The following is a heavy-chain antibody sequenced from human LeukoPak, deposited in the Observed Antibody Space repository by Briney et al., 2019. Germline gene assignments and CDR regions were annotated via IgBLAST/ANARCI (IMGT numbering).Heavy chain of an antibody. V-gene: IGHV1-2*02. Sequence: ASVKVSCKASGYTFTGYYMHWVRQAPGQGLEWMGWINPNSGGTNYARKFQGRVTTTRDTSISTAYMELSRLRSDDTAVYYCARVPFEWYAPPFDYWGQGTLVTVSS. CDR3: ARVPFEWYAPPFDY. CDR2: INPNSGGT. D-gene: IGHD3-3*01. CDR1: GYTFTGYY. J-gene: IGHJ4*02.